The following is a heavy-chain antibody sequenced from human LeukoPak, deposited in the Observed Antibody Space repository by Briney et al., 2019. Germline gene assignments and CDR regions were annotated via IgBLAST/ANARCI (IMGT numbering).Heavy chain of an antibody. V-gene: IGHV3-21*01. CDR2: ISSSSSYI. D-gene: IGHD3-9*01. CDR1: GFTFSSYS. Sequence: GGSLRLSCAASGFTFSSYSMNWVRQAPGKGLEWVSSISSSSSYIYYADSVKGRFTISRDNAKNSLYLQMNSLRAEDMAVYYCASESGTGYYPFVYWGQGTLVTVSS. J-gene: IGHJ4*02. CDR3: ASESGTGYYPFVY.